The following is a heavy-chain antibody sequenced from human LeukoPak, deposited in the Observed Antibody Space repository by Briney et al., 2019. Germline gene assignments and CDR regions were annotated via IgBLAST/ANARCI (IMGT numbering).Heavy chain of an antibody. Sequence: VKVSCKVSGYTLTELSMHWVRQAPGKGLEWMGGFDPEDGETIYAQKFQGRVTMTEDTSTDTAYMELSSLRSEDTAVYYCATVSGYYPYCFDYWGQGTLVTVSS. CDR3: ATVSGYYPYCFDY. CDR2: FDPEDGET. CDR1: GYTLTELS. V-gene: IGHV1-24*01. D-gene: IGHD3-22*01. J-gene: IGHJ4*02.